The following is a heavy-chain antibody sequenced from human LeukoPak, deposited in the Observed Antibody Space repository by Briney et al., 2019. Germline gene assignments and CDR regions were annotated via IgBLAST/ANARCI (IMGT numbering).Heavy chain of an antibody. D-gene: IGHD4/OR15-4a*01. CDR1: GGTFSSYA. J-gene: IGHJ5*02. V-gene: IGHV1-69*13. CDR2: IIPIFGTA. Sequence: GASVKVSCKASGGTFSSYAISWVRQAPGQGLEWMGGIIPIFGTANYAQKFQGRVTITADESTSTAYMELSSLRSEDTAAYYCAREVPHGNWFDPWGQGTLVTVSS. CDR3: AREVPHGNWFDP.